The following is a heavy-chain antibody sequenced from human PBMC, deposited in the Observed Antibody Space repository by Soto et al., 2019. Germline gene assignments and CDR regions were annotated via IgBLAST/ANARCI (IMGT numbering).Heavy chain of an antibody. CDR1: GFTFSDYY. CDR2: ISSSGSTI. D-gene: IGHD6-13*01. V-gene: IGHV3-11*01. J-gene: IGHJ5*02. Sequence: GGSLRLSCAASGFTFSDYYMSWIRQAPGKGLEWVSYISSSGSTIYYADSVKGRFTISRDNAKNSLYLQMNSLRAEDTAVYYCARDPVKQQQLVSVRGWFDPWGQGTLVTVSS. CDR3: ARDPVKQQQLVSVRGWFDP.